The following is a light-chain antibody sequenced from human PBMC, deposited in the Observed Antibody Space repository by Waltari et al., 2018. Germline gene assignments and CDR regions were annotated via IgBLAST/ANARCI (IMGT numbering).Light chain of an antibody. CDR1: RADVGGSNS. V-gene: IGLV2-14*03. Sequence: QFALTQPASLSGTPGQSIVISCTGSRADVGGSNSVCWYQQHPGKAPKVLIFDVNSRPSWVDYRCSGSKSGNTASLTISGLQPEDEANYYCSCLTKGNTWIFGGGTELTVL. CDR2: DVN. CDR3: SCLTKGNTWI. J-gene: IGLJ3*02.